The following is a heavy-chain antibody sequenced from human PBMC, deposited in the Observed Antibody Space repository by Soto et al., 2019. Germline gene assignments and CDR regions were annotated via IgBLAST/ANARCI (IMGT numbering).Heavy chain of an antibody. J-gene: IGHJ4*02. CDR2: VSDGGSDA. CDR1: GFTFSTYA. V-gene: IGHV3-23*01. D-gene: IGHD3-10*01. Sequence: EVPLLESGGGLVQPGGSLRLSCAASGFTFSTYAMSWVRQPPGKGLEWVSIVSDGGSDAFYADSVKGRFAISRDNSKDTLYLQMNSLTAADTAVYYCAKHFVNGEVDYWGQGTPVTVSS. CDR3: AKHFVNGEVDY.